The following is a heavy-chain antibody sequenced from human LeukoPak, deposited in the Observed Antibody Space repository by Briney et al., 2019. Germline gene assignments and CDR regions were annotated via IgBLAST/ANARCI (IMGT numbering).Heavy chain of an antibody. CDR1: GFTFISHA. D-gene: IGHD2-15*01. Sequence: GGSQTLTFAASGFTFISHAMSWVRQAPGKGLEWVSGISGSGNDYSTHYADSVEGRFTISRDNSKNTLYLQMSSLRAEDTAVYYCARGGWSRPFDFWGQGTLVTVSS. CDR3: ARGGWSRPFDF. V-gene: IGHV3-23*01. CDR2: ISGSGNDYST. J-gene: IGHJ4*02.